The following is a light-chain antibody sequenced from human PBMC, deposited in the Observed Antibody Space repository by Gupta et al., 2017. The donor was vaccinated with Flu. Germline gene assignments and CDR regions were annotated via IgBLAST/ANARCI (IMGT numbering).Light chain of an antibody. Sequence: EIVLTQSPGTLSLSPGERVTLSCRARQSVSSNYVAWYQQPPGQAPRLLIYGASNRATGIPDRFSGSGSVTDFTLTISRLEPGDFAVYYCQQYGSSPQTFGQGTKVDIK. J-gene: IGKJ1*01. CDR3: QQYGSSPQT. CDR2: GAS. CDR1: QSVSSNY. V-gene: IGKV3-20*01.